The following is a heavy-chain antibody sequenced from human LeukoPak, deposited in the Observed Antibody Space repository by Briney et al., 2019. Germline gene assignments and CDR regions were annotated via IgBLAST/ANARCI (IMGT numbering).Heavy chain of an antibody. V-gene: IGHV1-18*01. Sequence: GASVKVSCKASGYTFTSYGISWVRQAPGQGLEWMGWISAYNGNTNYAQKLQGRVTITADESTSTAYMELSSLRSEDTAVYYCARGGTITIFGVVTHSWFDPWGQGTLVTVSS. CDR3: ARGGTITIFGVVTHSWFDP. CDR1: GYTFTSYG. D-gene: IGHD3-3*01. J-gene: IGHJ5*02. CDR2: ISAYNGNT.